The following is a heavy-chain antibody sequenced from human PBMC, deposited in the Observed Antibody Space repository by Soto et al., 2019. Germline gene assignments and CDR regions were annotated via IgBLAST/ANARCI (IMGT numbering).Heavy chain of an antibody. CDR3: ARGYAFDI. J-gene: IGHJ3*02. V-gene: IGHV4-30-4*01. CDR2: IYYSGST. Sequence: PSETLSLTCTVSGGSISSGDYYWSWIRQPPGKGLEWIGYIYYSGSTYYNPSLKSRVTISVDKSKNQFSLNLISVTAADTAMYYCARGYAFDIWGQGTMVTVSS. CDR1: GGSISSGDYY.